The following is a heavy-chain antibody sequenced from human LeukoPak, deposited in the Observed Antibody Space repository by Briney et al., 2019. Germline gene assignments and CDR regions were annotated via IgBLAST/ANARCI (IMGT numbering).Heavy chain of an antibody. D-gene: IGHD5-18*01. J-gene: IGHJ2*01. Sequence: SETLSLTCTVSGGSISSSYWSWIRQAPGRALEWIGYIYHSGSTYYNPSLKSRVTISVDTSKNQFSLKLSSVTAADTAVFYCAWSTYSYGPFNLWGRGTLVTVSS. CDR3: AWSTYSYGPFNL. CDR1: GGSISSSY. V-gene: IGHV4-59*08. CDR2: IYHSGST.